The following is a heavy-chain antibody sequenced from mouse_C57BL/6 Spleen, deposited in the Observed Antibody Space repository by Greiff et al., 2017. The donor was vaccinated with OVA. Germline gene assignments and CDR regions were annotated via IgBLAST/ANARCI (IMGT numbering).Heavy chain of an antibody. CDR2: IDPSDSYT. CDR3: ARSGDSSGYECSWFAY. V-gene: IGHV1-69*01. D-gene: IGHD3-2*02. Sequence: QVHVKQPGAELVMPGASVKLSCKASGYTFTSYWMHWVKQRPGQGLEWIGEIDPSDSYTNYNQKFKGKSTLTVDKSSSTAYMQLSSLTSEDSAVYYCARSGDSSGYECSWFAYWGQGTLVTVSA. CDR1: GYTFTSYW. J-gene: IGHJ3*01.